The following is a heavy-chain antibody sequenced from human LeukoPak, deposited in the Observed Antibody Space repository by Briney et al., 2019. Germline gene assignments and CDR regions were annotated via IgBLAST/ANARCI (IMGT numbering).Heavy chain of an antibody. CDR1: AGSISSYN. CDR2: IYYSGST. CDR3: ARIGRVDYNYGMSHWFDP. V-gene: IGHV4-59*01. D-gene: IGHD5-18*01. J-gene: IGHJ5*02. Sequence: SQTLSPTFTLSAGSISSYNCSSIPQPPRKRLESILHIYYSGSTNYNPSLKRRVTISVDTSKIQFSLKLSSVTAADTAVYYCARIGRVDYNYGMSHWFDPWGQGTLVTVSS.